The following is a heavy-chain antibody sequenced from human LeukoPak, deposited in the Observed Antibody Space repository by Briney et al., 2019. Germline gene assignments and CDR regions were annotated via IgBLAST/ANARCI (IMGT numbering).Heavy chain of an antibody. D-gene: IGHD3-9*01. CDR3: ATEVAYDILTGWFDP. CDR2: INPSGGST. CDR1: GYTFTSYY. V-gene: IGHV1-46*01. Sequence: ASVKVSCKASGYTFTSYYMHWVRQAPGQGLEWMGIINPSGGSTSYAQKFQGRATMTRDTSTSTVYMELSSLRSEDTAVYYCATEVAYDILTGWFDPWGQGTLVTVSS. J-gene: IGHJ5*02.